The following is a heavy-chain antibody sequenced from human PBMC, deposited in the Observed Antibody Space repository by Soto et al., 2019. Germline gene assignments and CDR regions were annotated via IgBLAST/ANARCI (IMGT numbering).Heavy chain of an antibody. CDR3: AHRRGYYDSSSSPPVVFEY. CDR1: GYSFTSHY. J-gene: IGHJ4*02. Sequence: ASLKVSCKTIGYSFTSHYMHCVRDTREGGLEWMGTIYPGGVNIGYAQKFKGRVTMTKDTSTSTVYMELNRLTSEDTATYYCAHRRGYYDSSSSPPVVFEYWGQGTLVTVSS. V-gene: IGHV1-46*01. D-gene: IGHD3-22*01. CDR2: IYPGGVNI.